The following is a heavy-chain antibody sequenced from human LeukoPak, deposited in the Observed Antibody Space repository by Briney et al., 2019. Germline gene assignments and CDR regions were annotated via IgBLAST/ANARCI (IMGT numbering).Heavy chain of an antibody. CDR1: GGSISSGGYY. J-gene: IGHJ6*02. Sequence: SETLSLTCNVSGGSISSGGYYWSWIRQHPGKGLEWIGYIYYSGSTYYNPSLKSRVTISVDTSKNQFSLKLSSVTAADTAVYYCAREKRGYGMDVWGQGTTVTVSS. V-gene: IGHV4-31*03. D-gene: IGHD3-10*01. CDR3: AREKRGYGMDV. CDR2: IYYSGST.